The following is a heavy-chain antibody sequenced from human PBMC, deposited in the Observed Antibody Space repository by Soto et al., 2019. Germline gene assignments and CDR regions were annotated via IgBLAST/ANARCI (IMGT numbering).Heavy chain of an antibody. CDR3: ARTPLENMVRGKVWFDP. CDR1: GGTFSSYA. D-gene: IGHD3-10*01. V-gene: IGHV1-69*13. Sequence: GASVKLCCKECGGTFSSYAMSWVRRAPGQGLEWMGGIIPIFGTANYAQKFQGRVTITADESTSTAYMELSSSVTAADTAVYYCARTPLENMVRGKVWFDPWRQGTPVTVSS. J-gene: IGHJ5*02. CDR2: IIPIFGTA.